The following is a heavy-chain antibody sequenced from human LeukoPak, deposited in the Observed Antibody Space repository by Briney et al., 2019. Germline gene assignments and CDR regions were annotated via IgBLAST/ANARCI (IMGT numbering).Heavy chain of an antibody. Sequence: PSETLSLTCTVSGGSINTGGYYWGWIRQPPGKDLEWIGFIYHTGDTYYTPSLKSRVTVSVDTSKNQFSLKLSSVTATDTAVYYCARGRNDIVVVPAAFYFDYWGQGTLVTVSS. J-gene: IGHJ4*02. CDR3: ARGRNDIVVVPAAFYFDY. CDR1: GGSINTGGYY. CDR2: IYHTGDT. D-gene: IGHD2-2*01. V-gene: IGHV4-30-2*05.